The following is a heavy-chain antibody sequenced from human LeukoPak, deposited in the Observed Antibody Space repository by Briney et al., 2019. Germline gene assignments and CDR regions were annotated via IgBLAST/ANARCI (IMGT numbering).Heavy chain of an antibody. D-gene: IGHD5-24*01. Sequence: ASVKVSCKASGYTFTGYYVHWVRQAPGQGLEWMGWINPNSGGTNYAHKFQGRITLTRDMSTSTDYLELSSLRSDDTAVYYCARDISVRDAAWWFNPWGQGTLVTVSS. CDR2: INPNSGGT. CDR3: ARDISVRDAAWWFNP. V-gene: IGHV1-2*07. J-gene: IGHJ5*02. CDR1: GYTFTGYY.